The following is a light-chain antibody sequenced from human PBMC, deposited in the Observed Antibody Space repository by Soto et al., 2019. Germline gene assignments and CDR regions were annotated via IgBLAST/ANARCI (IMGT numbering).Light chain of an antibody. CDR3: QQSGSSPRT. Sequence: EIVLTQSPGTLSLSPGERATLSCRASQSVSSSHLAWYQQKPGQAPRLLICGASSRASGIPDRFSGSGSGTDFTLTISRLEPEDFAVYYCQQSGSSPRTFGQGTKVESK. V-gene: IGKV3-20*01. CDR2: GAS. CDR1: QSVSSSH. J-gene: IGKJ1*01.